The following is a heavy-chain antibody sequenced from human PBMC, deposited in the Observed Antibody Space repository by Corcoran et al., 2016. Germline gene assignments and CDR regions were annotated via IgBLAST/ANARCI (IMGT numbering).Heavy chain of an antibody. D-gene: IGHD3-10*01. Sequence: QVTLRESGPALVKPTQTLTLTCTFSGFSLSTSGMCVSWIRQPPGKALEWLALIDWDDDKYYSTSLKTRLTISKDTSKNQVVLTRTNMDPVDTATYYCALWYYYGSGSYYNVGENYYYCMDVWGQGTTVTVSS. CDR1: GFSLSTSGMC. V-gene: IGHV2-70*01. CDR3: ALWYYYGSGSYYNVGENYYYCMDV. J-gene: IGHJ6*02. CDR2: IDWDDDK.